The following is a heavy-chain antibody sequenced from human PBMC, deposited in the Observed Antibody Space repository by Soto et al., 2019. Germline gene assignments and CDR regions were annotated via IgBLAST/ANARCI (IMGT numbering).Heavy chain of an antibody. CDR1: GGSFSGYY. CDR2: SNHSGST. J-gene: IGHJ5*02. V-gene: IGHV4-34*01. Sequence: SETLSLTCALYGGSFSGYYWSWIREPPVKGLEWIGESNHSGSTNYNPSLKSRGTISVDTSKNQFSLKLSSVTAADTAVYYCARATPVVPTAIANPTHDNPFTWFDTWGQGTLVTVSS. CDR3: ARATPVVPTAIANPTHDNPFTWFDT. D-gene: IGHD2-2*02.